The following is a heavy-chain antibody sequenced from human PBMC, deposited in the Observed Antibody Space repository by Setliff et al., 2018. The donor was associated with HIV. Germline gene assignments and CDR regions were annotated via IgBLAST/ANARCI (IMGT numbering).Heavy chain of an antibody. CDR2: INYSGHT. CDR1: GGSFSGFY. V-gene: IGHV4-34*01. D-gene: IGHD3-16*01. CDR3: ARRGNDY. J-gene: IGHJ4*02. Sequence: PSETLSLTCAVYGGSFSGFYWSWIRQPPGKGLEWIGEINYSGHTNYNSSLKSRVTISVDTSKNQFSVRLNSVTAADTAVYYCARRGNDYWSQGTLVTVSS.